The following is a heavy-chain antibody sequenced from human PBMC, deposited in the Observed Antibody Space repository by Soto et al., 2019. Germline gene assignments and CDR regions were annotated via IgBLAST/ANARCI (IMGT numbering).Heavy chain of an antibody. J-gene: IGHJ6*03. CDR2: ISSSGSTI. CDR1: GFTFSDYY. V-gene: IGHV3-11*01. Sequence: GGSLRLSCAASGFTFSDYYMSWIRQAPGKGLEWVSYISSSGSTIYYAVSVKGRFTSSRDNAKNSLYLQMNGLRAEDTAVDYCRGLPPMAGTEAYYYYYMDVWGKGTTVTVSS. CDR3: RGLPPMAGTEAYYYYYMDV. D-gene: IGHD2-8*01.